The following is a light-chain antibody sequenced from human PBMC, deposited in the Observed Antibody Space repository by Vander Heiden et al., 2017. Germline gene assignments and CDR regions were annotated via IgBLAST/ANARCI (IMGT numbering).Light chain of an antibody. V-gene: IGKV2-28*01. Sequence: DIVMTQSPLSLTVTPGEPASISCTSSQSLLHSNGYNYLDWYLQKPGQSPQLLIYLGSNRASGVPDRFSGSGSGTDFTLKISRVEAEDVGVYYCMQALQTPRTFGQGTKLEIK. J-gene: IGKJ2*01. CDR1: QSLLHSNGYNY. CDR3: MQALQTPRT. CDR2: LGS.